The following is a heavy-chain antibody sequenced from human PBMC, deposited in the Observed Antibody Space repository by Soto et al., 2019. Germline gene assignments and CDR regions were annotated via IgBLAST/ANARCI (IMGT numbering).Heavy chain of an antibody. CDR2: ISSRSSYI. J-gene: IGHJ4*02. Sequence: GGSLRLSCAASGFTFSSYSMSWVRQAPGKGLEWVSSISSRSSYIYYADSVKGRFTISRDNAKNSLYLQMNSLRAEDTAVYYCARESAIPGDSSGWFGYWGQGTLVTVSS. CDR3: ARESAIPGDSSGWFGY. D-gene: IGHD6-19*01. V-gene: IGHV3-21*01. CDR1: GFTFSSYS.